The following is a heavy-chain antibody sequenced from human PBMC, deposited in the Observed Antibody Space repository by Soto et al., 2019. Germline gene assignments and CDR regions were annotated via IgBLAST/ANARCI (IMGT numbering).Heavy chain of an antibody. CDR2: ISYDGSNK. CDR3: AKTTVTTWNYYYYGMDV. Sequence: QVQLVESGGGVVQPGRSLRLSCAASGFTCSSYGMHWVRQAPGKGLEWVAVISYDGSNKYYADSVKGRFTISRDNSKNTLYLQMNSLRAEDTAVYYCAKTTVTTWNYYYYGMDVWGQGTTVTVSS. V-gene: IGHV3-30*18. D-gene: IGHD4-17*01. J-gene: IGHJ6*02. CDR1: GFTCSSYG.